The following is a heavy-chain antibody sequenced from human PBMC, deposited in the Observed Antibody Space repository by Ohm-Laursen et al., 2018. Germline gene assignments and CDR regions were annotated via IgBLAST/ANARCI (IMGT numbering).Heavy chain of an antibody. V-gene: IGHV3-30*18. CDR3: AKGSRSSHYGSGRDNWFDP. D-gene: IGHD3-10*01. J-gene: IGHJ5*02. CDR1: GFTFSSYG. Sequence: SLRLSCAASGFTFSSYGMHWVRQAPGKGLEWVALISYDESDEYYADSVKGRFTISRDNSKNTLYLQMNSLRAEDTAVYYCAKGSRSSHYGSGRDNWFDPWGQGTLVTVSS. CDR2: ISYDESDE.